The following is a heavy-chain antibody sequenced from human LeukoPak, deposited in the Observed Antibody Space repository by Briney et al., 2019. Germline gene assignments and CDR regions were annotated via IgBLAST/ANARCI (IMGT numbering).Heavy chain of an antibody. Sequence: SETLSLTCTVSGDSISNYFWGWLRQPPGKGLEWIGDIYYSGTTSYNSSLRSRVTISADPSKNQFSLNLKSVTTANTAVYYCARMSCSGGSCYDEYWGQGALVPVSS. CDR3: ARMSCSGGSCYDEY. J-gene: IGHJ4*02. V-gene: IGHV4-59*01. D-gene: IGHD2-15*01. CDR1: GDSISNYF. CDR2: IYYSGTT.